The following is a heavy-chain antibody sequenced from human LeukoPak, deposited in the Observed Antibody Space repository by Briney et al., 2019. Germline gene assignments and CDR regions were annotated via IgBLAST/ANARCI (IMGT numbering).Heavy chain of an antibody. J-gene: IGHJ4*02. Sequence: PGRPLRLSCAASGFTFDDYAMHWVRQAPGKGLEWVSGISWNSVNRGYADSVKGRFTISRDNAKNSLYLQMNSLRTEDTALYYCEKDNMRMVRGALDFWGQGNLVTVSS. CDR1: GFTFDDYA. V-gene: IGHV3-9*01. D-gene: IGHD3-10*01. CDR3: EKDNMRMVRGALDF. CDR2: ISWNSVNR.